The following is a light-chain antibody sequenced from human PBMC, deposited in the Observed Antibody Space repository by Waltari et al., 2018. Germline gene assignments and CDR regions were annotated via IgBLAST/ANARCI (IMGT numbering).Light chain of an antibody. CDR3: QVWHADIDPGV. Sequence: SYVLTQPPSVSVAPGETASNTCGGDNIGSYSVHGYQQKPGQAPVLVIFYDSDRPSGIPARCSGSNSGNTATLTITSVEAGDEARYYCQVWHADIDPGVFGTGTEVTVL. V-gene: IGLV3-21*04. CDR2: YDS. J-gene: IGLJ1*01. CDR1: NIGSYS.